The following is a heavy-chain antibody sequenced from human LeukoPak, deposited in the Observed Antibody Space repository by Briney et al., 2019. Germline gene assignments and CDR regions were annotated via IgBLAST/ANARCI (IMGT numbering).Heavy chain of an antibody. J-gene: IGHJ4*02. Sequence: TGGSLRLSCAASGFTFSTFWMSWVRQAPGKGLEWVANIKQDGNEKHYVDSVKGRFTISRDNAKNSLYLQMNSLRAEDTAVYYCARDEGRRPYFDYWGQGTLVTVSS. CDR3: ARDEGRRPYFDY. V-gene: IGHV3-7*01. CDR2: IKQDGNEK. CDR1: GFTFSTFW.